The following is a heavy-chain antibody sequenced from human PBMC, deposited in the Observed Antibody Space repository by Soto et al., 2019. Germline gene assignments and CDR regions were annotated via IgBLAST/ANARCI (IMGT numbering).Heavy chain of an antibody. Sequence: HPGGSLRLSCAASGFTFSSYAMSWVRQAPGKGLEWVSAISGSGGSTYYADSVKGRFTISRDNSKNTLYLQMNSLRAEDTAVYYCARHKRGLNWFDPWGQGTLVTVSS. CDR1: GFTFSSYA. V-gene: IGHV3-23*01. J-gene: IGHJ5*02. CDR3: ARHKRGLNWFDP. CDR2: ISGSGGST.